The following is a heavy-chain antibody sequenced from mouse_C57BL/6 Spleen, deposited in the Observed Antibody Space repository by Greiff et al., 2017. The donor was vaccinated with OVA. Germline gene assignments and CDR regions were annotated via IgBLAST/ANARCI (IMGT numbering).Heavy chain of an antibody. D-gene: IGHD2-13*01. Sequence: QVTLKESGPGLLQSSQTLSLTCSFSGFSLSTSGMGVSWIRQPSGKGLEWLAHIYWDDDKRYNPSLKSRLTISKDTSRNQVFLKITSVDTADTATYYCARRDYWDAMDYWGQGTSVTVSS. CDR2: IYWDDDK. CDR3: ARRDYWDAMDY. CDR1: GFSLSTSGMG. J-gene: IGHJ4*01. V-gene: IGHV8-12*01.